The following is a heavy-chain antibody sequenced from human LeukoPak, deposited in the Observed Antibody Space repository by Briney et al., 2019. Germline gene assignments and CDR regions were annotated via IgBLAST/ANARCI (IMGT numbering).Heavy chain of an antibody. J-gene: IGHJ3*02. CDR1: GGSFSGYY. Sequence: SETLSLTCAVYGGSFSGYYWSWIRQPPGKGPEWIGEINHSGSTNYNPSLKSRVTISVDTSKNQFSLKLSSVTAADTAVYYCARGHPSYYGAFDIWGQGTMVTVSS. D-gene: IGHD3-10*01. CDR2: INHSGST. CDR3: ARGHPSYYGAFDI. V-gene: IGHV4-34*01.